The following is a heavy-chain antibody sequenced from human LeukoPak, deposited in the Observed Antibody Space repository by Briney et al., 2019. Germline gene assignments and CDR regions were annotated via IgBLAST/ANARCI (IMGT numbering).Heavy chain of an antibody. J-gene: IGHJ4*02. CDR3: ARVGDYYGSGSYSAYFDY. CDR2: IYYSGTT. Sequence: SETLSLTCTVSGGSISSFYWSWIRQPPGKGLEWIGYIYYSGTTNYNPSLKSRVTISVDTSEKQFSLKLSSVTAADTAVYYCARVGDYYGSGSYSAYFDYWGQGILVTVSS. CDR1: GGSISSFY. D-gene: IGHD3-10*01. V-gene: IGHV4-59*01.